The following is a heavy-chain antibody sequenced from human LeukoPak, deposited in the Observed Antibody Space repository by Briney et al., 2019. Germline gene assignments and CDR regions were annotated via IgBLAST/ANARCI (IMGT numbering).Heavy chain of an antibody. D-gene: IGHD3-10*02. CDR3: AKCSASYSNDAFDV. V-gene: IGHV3-23*01. CDR1: GFTFNNYA. CDR2: IRGGGSNT. Sequence: GESLKISCAASGFTFNNYAMNWVRQAPGKGLEWVSYIRGGGSNTRYSDSVKGRFIISRDNSKNILYLQMYSLRAEDTAIYYCAKCSASYSNDAFDVWGRGTMVTVSS. J-gene: IGHJ3*01.